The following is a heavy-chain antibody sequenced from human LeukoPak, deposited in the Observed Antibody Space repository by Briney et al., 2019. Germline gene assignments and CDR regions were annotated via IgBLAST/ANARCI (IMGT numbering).Heavy chain of an antibody. J-gene: IGHJ5*02. D-gene: IGHD3-10*01. V-gene: IGHV4-59*01. CDR1: GGSISSYY. Sequence: SETLSLTCTVSGGSISSYYWSWIRQPPGKGLEWIGYIYYSGSTNYNPSLKSRVTISVDTSKHQFSLKLSSVTAADTAVYYCARHPQNYYGSGSYYNVGDNWFDPWGQGTLVTVSS. CDR3: ARHPQNYYGSGSYYNVGDNWFDP. CDR2: IYYSGST.